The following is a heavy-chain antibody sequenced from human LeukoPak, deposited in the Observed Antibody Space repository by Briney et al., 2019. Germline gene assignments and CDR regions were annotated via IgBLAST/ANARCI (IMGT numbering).Heavy chain of an antibody. CDR1: NDSINNYY. V-gene: IGHV4-59*12. CDR2: IYHTGGT. CDR3: ARYTDDILTGYFDY. Sequence: SETLSLTCTVSNDSINNYYWNWIRQPPGKGLEWIGYIYHTGGTNYNPSLKSRVTISLDTSKNQFSLKLSSVTAADTAVYYCARYTDDILTGYFDYWGQGTLATVSS. J-gene: IGHJ4*02. D-gene: IGHD3-9*01.